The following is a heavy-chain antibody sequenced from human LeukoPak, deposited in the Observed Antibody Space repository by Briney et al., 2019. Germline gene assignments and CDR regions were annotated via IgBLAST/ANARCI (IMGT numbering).Heavy chain of an antibody. CDR1: GGSISSSSYY. Sequence: PSETLSLTCTVSGGSISSSSYYWGWIRQPPGKGLEWIGSIYYSGSTYYNPSLKSRVTISVDRSKNQFSLKLSSVTAADTAVYYCARVNGRGANAFDIWGQGTMVTVSS. D-gene: IGHD3-10*02. J-gene: IGHJ3*02. V-gene: IGHV4-39*07. CDR3: ARVNGRGANAFDI. CDR2: IYYSGST.